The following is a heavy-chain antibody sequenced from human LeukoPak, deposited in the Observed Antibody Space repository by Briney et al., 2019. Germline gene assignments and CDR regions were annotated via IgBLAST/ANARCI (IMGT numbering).Heavy chain of an antibody. CDR3: ARWGCSSTSCYLDY. V-gene: IGHV4-59*08. CDR2: IYYSGST. Sequence: SSETLSLTCTVSGGSISTYYWSWIRQPPGKGLEWIGYIYYSGSTNYNPSLKSRVTISVDTSKNQFSLKLSSVTAADTAVYYCARWGCSSTSCYLDYWGQGTLVTVSS. D-gene: IGHD2-2*01. CDR1: GGSISTYY. J-gene: IGHJ4*02.